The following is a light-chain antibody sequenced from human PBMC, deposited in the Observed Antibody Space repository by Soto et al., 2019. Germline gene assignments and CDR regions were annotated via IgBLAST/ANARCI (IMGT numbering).Light chain of an antibody. V-gene: IGLV2-14*01. CDR1: SSDVGGYNY. J-gene: IGLJ1*01. CDR3: SSYTSSSTRL. CDR2: DVS. Sequence: QSALTQPASVSGSPGQSITISCTGSSSDVGGYNYVSWYQQHPGKAPKLMIYDVSNRPSGVSNRFSGSKSGNTASLTISGFQAEYEADYYCSSYTSSSTRLFGTGTKVTV.